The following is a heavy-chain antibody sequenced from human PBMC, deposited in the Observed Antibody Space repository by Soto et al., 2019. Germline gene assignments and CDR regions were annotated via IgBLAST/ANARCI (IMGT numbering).Heavy chain of an antibody. CDR1: GFTFTNYY. Sequence: ASVKVSCKASGFTFTNYYIHWVRQAPGQEHEWMGLINPSGGGTFYAQKFQGRVTVTRDTSTGTVYMELSNLRSEDTAVYFCARDSGDTTLRQWGRSFHYWGQGTLVTVSS. V-gene: IGHV1-46*01. D-gene: IGHD1-1*01. J-gene: IGHJ4*02. CDR2: INPSGGGT. CDR3: ARDSGDTTLRQWGRSFHY.